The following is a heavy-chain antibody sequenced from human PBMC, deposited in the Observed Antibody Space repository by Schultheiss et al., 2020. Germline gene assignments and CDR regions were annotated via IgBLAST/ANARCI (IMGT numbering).Heavy chain of an antibody. J-gene: IGHJ4*02. CDR3: ARPGTYSSSWAYFDY. D-gene: IGHD6-13*01. Sequence: GGSLRLSCKGSGYSFTSYWIGWVRQMPGKGLEWMWIIYPGDSDTRYSPSFQGQVTISADKSISTAYLQWSSLKASDTAMYYCARPGTYSSSWAYFDYWGQGTLVTVSS. CDR2: IYPGDSDT. CDR1: GYSFTSYW. V-gene: IGHV5-51*01.